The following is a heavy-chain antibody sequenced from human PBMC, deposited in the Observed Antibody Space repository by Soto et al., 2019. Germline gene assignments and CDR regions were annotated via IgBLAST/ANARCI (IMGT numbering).Heavy chain of an antibody. CDR2: ISSSSSYI. Sequence: EVQLVESGGGLVKPGGSLRLSCAASGFTFSSYSMNWVRQAPGKGLEWVSSISSSSSYIYYADSVKGRFTISRDNAKNSLYLQMTSLRVEDTAVYYCARGGWLGELLPPEYWGQGTVVTVSS. D-gene: IGHD3-10*01. CDR1: GFTFSSYS. V-gene: IGHV3-21*01. J-gene: IGHJ4*02. CDR3: ARGGWLGELLPPEY.